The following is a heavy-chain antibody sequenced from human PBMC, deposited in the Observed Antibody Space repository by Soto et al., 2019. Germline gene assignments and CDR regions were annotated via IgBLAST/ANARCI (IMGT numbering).Heavy chain of an antibody. CDR1: GFTFSNAW. J-gene: IGHJ6*02. Sequence: EVQLVESGGGLVKPGGSLRLSCAASGFTFSNAWMNWVRQAPGKGLEWVGRIKSKTDGGTTDYAAPVKGRFTISRVDSKNNLYLQMTSLKSDDTAVYSCTPALWFGELFGYYYYYGMDFWGQGTTVTVSS. CDR3: TPALWFGELFGYYYYYGMDF. CDR2: IKSKTDGGTT. D-gene: IGHD3-10*01. V-gene: IGHV3-15*07.